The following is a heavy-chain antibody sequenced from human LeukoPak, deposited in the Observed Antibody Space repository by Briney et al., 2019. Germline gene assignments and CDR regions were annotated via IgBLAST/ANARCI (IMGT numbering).Heavy chain of an antibody. CDR2: IIPIFGTA. Sequence: ASVKVSCKASGGTFSSYAFSWVRQAPGQGLEWMGGIIPIFGTANYAQKFQGRVTITADESTSTAYMELSSLRSEDTAVYYCARNGPYLEWYVRRWYFDLWGRGTLVTVSS. D-gene: IGHD3-3*01. V-gene: IGHV1-69*13. J-gene: IGHJ2*01. CDR3: ARNGPYLEWYVRRWYFDL. CDR1: GGTFSSYA.